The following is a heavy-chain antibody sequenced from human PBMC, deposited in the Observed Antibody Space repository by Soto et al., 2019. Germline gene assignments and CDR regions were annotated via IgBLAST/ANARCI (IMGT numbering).Heavy chain of an antibody. CDR3: AETPGVNTVITCFDH. J-gene: IGHJ4*02. CDR2: ISGSGAST. D-gene: IGHD3-16*01. V-gene: IGHV3-23*01. CDR1: GFTFNKYA. Sequence: PGGSLRLSCVASGFTFNKYALAWVRQAPGKGLEWVSAISGSGASTYDADSVKGRFTIPRDNSNNTLYLQMNSLRAQDTAVYYCAETPGVNTVITCFDHWGQGTPVTGSS.